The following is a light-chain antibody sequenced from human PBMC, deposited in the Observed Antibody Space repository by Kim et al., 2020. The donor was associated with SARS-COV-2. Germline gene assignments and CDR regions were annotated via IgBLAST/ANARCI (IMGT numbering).Light chain of an antibody. CDR3: ATWDDGLDVWM. CDR2: TDD. V-gene: IGLV1-44*01. CDR1: STNIGRNT. J-gene: IGLJ3*02. Sequence: GQRVTISGSGSSTNIGRNTVIAYQQFPGTAPHHLMVTDDRRHSGVLDRVSCSKSGSSASLAISALRSEEEADYYCATWDDGLDVWMFGGGTQLTVL.